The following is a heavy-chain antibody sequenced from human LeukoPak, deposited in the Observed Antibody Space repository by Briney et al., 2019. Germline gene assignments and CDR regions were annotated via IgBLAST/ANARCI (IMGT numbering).Heavy chain of an antibody. V-gene: IGHV1-18*01. CDR1: GYTFTSYG. CDR3: ARSPLAGATRVDY. D-gene: IGHD1-26*01. Sequence: GASVKASCKASGYTFTSYGISWVRQAPGQGPEWMGWISGYDGNTKYAQKLQGRVTMTRDTSTSTAHMELRSLRFDDTAVFYCARSPLAGATRVDYWGQGTLVTVSS. CDR2: ISGYDGNT. J-gene: IGHJ4*02.